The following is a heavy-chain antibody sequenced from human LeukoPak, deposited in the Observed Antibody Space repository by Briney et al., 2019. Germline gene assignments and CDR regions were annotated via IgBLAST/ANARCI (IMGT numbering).Heavy chain of an antibody. CDR1: EFSFGTYG. CDR2: ISSSSSYI. V-gene: IGHV3-21*01. J-gene: IGHJ4*02. D-gene: IGHD2-15*01. CDR3: ARPRGG. Sequence: PGGSLRLSCAASEFSFGTYGMHWVRRAPGKGLEWVSSISSSSSYIYYADSVKGRFTISRDNAKNSLYLQMNSLRAEDTAVYYCARPRGGWGQGTLVTVSS.